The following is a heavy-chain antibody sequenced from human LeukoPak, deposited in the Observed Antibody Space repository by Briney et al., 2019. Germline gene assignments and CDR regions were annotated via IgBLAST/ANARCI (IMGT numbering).Heavy chain of an antibody. CDR1: GGIFSTYA. CDR2: IIPVFETG. CDR3: ARVNGDYGGVLDY. V-gene: IGHV1-69*05. J-gene: IGHJ4*02. Sequence: SVKVSCKASGGIFSTYAMMWLRQAPGQGLERLGGIIPVFETGTYAQKFQGRVSITRDESTDTAYMELRSLRSDDTAMYYCARVNGDYGGVLDYWGQGTLVTVSS. D-gene: IGHD4-17*01.